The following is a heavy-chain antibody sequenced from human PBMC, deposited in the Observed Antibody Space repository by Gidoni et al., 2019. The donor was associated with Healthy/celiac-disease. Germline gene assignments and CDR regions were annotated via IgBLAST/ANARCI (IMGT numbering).Heavy chain of an antibody. CDR2: ISGSGGRT. D-gene: IGHD3-10*01. CDR1: GFTFSSYA. Sequence: VQLLESGGGLVQPGGSLGLSCAASGFTFSSYAMRWVRQAPGKGLEWGSAISGSGGRTYYADSVKGRFTISRDNSNNTLYLQMNSLRAEDTAVYYCAKVGTITMVRGVIIDWGQGTLVTVSS. V-gene: IGHV3-23*01. J-gene: IGHJ4*02. CDR3: AKVGTITMVRGVIID.